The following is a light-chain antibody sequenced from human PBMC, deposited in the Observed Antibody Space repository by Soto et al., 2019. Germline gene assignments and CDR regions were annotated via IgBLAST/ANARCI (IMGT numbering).Light chain of an antibody. CDR2: LGS. Sequence: DILMTQSPLSLPVTPGEPASISCRSSQSLLHRNGYNYLDWYLQKPGQSPQLLIYLGSNRASGVXDXSSGSGSGTDFTLKISRVEAEDVGVYYCMQALQTPITFGPGTKVDIK. V-gene: IGKV2-28*01. CDR3: MQALQTPIT. CDR1: QSLLHRNGYNY. J-gene: IGKJ3*01.